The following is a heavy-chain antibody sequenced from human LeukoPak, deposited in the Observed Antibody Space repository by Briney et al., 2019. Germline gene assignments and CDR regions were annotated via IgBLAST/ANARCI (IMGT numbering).Heavy chain of an antibody. CDR3: ARVPYQPDAFDI. CDR1: GGTFSSYA. D-gene: IGHD1-14*01. CDR2: IIPIFGTA. Sequence: ASVKVSCKASGGTFSSYAISWVRQAPGQGLEWMGGIIPIFGTANYAQKFQGRVTITADKSTSTAYMELSSLRSEGTAVYYCARVPYQPDAFDIWGQGTMVTVSS. V-gene: IGHV1-69*06. J-gene: IGHJ3*02.